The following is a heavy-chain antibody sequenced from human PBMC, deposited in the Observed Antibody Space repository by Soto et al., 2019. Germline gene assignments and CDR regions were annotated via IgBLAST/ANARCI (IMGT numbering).Heavy chain of an antibody. V-gene: IGHV1-18*01. CDR3: ARGRTWGARDVDY. D-gene: IGHD3-16*01. Sequence: QVQLVQSGAEVKRPGASVRVSCKASGYTFNTYAISWVRQAPGQGLEWMGWISAYNGHADYAQKFQVRVTMTTDTSTNTVSMELRGLRSDDTATYYCARGRTWGARDVDYWGQGTLVTVSS. J-gene: IGHJ4*02. CDR1: GYTFNTYA. CDR2: ISAYNGHA.